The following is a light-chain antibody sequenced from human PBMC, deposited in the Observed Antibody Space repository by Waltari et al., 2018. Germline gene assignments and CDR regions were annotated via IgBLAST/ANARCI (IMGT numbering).Light chain of an antibody. CDR2: NND. CDR1: TSNVGSNY. Sequence: QSVLTQPPSTSGTPGQRVIISCSGSTSNVGSNYVYWYQQLPGTAPQLLIYNNDQRPSGVPDRFSGSKSGTSASLAISGLRSEDEADYFCAAWDDRLSGVFGTGTTVTVL. CDR3: AAWDDRLSGV. V-gene: IGLV1-47*02. J-gene: IGLJ1*01.